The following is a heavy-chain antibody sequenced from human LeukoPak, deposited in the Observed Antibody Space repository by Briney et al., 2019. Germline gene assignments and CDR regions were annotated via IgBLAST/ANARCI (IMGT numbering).Heavy chain of an antibody. CDR3: ARYYYDSSGYRHDAFDI. Sequence: GESLKISCKGSGYSFTTYWIGWVRQMPGKGLEWMGIIYPGDSDTRYSPSFQGQVTISADKSISTAYLQWSSLKASDTAMYYCARYYYDSSGYRHDAFDIWGQGTMVTVSS. CDR1: GYSFTTYW. V-gene: IGHV5-51*01. D-gene: IGHD3-22*01. J-gene: IGHJ3*02. CDR2: IYPGDSDT.